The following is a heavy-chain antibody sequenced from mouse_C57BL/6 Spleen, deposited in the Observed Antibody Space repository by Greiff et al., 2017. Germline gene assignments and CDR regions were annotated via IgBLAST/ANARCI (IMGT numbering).Heavy chain of an antibody. CDR2: IYPSDSET. CDR1: GYTFTSYW. Sequence: VQLQQPGAELVRPGSSVKLSCKASGYTFTSYWMDWVKQRPGQGLEWIGNIYPSDSETHYNQKFKDKATLTVDKSASTAYMQLSSLTSEDSAVYYCARCYYGSSSCYWGQGTTLTVSS. D-gene: IGHD1-1*01. CDR3: ARCYYGSSSCY. J-gene: IGHJ2*01. V-gene: IGHV1-61*01.